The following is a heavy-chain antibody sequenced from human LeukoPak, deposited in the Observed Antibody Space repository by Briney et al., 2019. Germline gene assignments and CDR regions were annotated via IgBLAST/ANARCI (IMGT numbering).Heavy chain of an antibody. J-gene: IGHJ4*02. D-gene: IGHD2-15*01. CDR2: ISWNSGSI. CDR1: GFTFDDYA. CDR3: AKAEVALDY. Sequence: GRSLRLSCAASGFTFDDYAMHWVRQAPGKGLEWVSGISWNSGSIGYADSVKGRFTISRDNAKNSLYLQVNSLRAEDTALYYCAKAEVALDYWGQGTLVTVSS. V-gene: IGHV3-9*01.